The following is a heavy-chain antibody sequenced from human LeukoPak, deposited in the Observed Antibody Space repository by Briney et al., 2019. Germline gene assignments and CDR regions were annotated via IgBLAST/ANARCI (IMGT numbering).Heavy chain of an antibody. CDR3: ARFVVPVSSFDY. D-gene: IGHD1-14*01. J-gene: IGHJ4*02. Sequence: SETLSLTCTVSGGSISSYYWSWIRQPPGRGLEWIGYIYYSGSTNYNPSLKSRVTISVDTSKNQFSLKLSSVTAADTAVYYCARFVVPVSSFDYWGQGTLVTVSS. CDR1: GGSISSYY. V-gene: IGHV4-59*01. CDR2: IYYSGST.